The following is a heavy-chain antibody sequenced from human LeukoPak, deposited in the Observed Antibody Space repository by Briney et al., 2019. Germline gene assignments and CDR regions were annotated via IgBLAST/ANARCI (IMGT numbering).Heavy chain of an antibody. CDR1: GGSISSRTYY. CDR2: IYYSGTT. D-gene: IGHD6-19*01. Sequence: PSETLSLTCTVSGGSISSRTYYWGWIRQPPWKGLEWIGTIYYSGTTYYNPSLKSRVTISLDTSKNQFSLKLSSVTAADTAVYYCARVSSGWTHNYYYYYMDVWGKGTTVTVSS. J-gene: IGHJ6*03. CDR3: ARVSSGWTHNYYYYYMDV. V-gene: IGHV4-39*07.